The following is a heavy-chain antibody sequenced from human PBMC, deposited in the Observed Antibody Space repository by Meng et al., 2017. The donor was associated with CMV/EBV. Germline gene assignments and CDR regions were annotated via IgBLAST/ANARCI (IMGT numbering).Heavy chain of an antibody. V-gene: IGHV4-34*01. CDR3: ARRVGWVVPAAIHWFDP. CDR2: INHSGST. CDR1: GSFSGYY. D-gene: IGHD2-2*01. J-gene: IGHJ5*02. Sequence: GSFSGYYWSWIRQPPGKGLEWIGEINHSGSTNYNPSLKSRVTISVDTSKNQFSLKLSSVTAADTAVYYCARRVGWVVPAAIHWFDPWGQGTLVTVSS.